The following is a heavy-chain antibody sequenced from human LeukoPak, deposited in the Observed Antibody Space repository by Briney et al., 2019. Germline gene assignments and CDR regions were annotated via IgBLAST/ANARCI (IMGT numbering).Heavy chain of an antibody. Sequence: ETLSLTCTVSGGSISSYSWNWIRQSPGRGLEWFGYVYYSGSTMYNPSLRSRVTISVDTSMNQFSLKLSSVTAADTAVYYCARLKARDAFDIWGQGTMVTVAS. CDR1: GGSISSYS. CDR2: VYYSGST. V-gene: IGHV4-59*08. J-gene: IGHJ3*02. CDR3: ARLKARDAFDI.